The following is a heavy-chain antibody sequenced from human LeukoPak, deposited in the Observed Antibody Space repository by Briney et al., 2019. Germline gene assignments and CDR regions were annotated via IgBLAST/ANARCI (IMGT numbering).Heavy chain of an antibody. J-gene: IGHJ4*02. V-gene: IGHV1-18*01. CDR1: GYTFTSYG. D-gene: IGHD3-9*01. Sequence: ASVKVSCKASGYTFTSYGISWVRQAPGQGLEWMGWISAYNGNTNYAQKLQGRVTMTTDTSTSTAYMELRSLRSDDTAVYYCAGDRLYDILTGYYHEGIAYWGQGTLVTVSS. CDR2: ISAYNGNT. CDR3: AGDRLYDILTGYYHEGIAY.